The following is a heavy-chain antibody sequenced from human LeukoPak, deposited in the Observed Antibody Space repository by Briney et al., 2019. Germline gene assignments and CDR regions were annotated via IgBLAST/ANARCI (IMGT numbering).Heavy chain of an antibody. CDR2: IYSGGST. CDR1: GFTVSSNY. Sequence: PGGSLRLSCAASGFTVSSNYMSWVRQAPGKGLDWLSIIYSGGSTYYADSVKGRFTISRDNSKNTLYLQMNSLRAEDTAVYYCARTTVTPGSYDAFDIWGQGTMVTVSS. V-gene: IGHV3-53*01. D-gene: IGHD4-17*01. CDR3: ARTTVTPGSYDAFDI. J-gene: IGHJ3*02.